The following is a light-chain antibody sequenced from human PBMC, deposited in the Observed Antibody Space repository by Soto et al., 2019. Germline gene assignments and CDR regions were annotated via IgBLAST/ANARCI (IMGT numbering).Light chain of an antibody. J-gene: IGKJ1*01. CDR3: HQRYSTLPWT. CDR1: QTISSY. V-gene: IGKV1-39*01. CDR2: AAS. Sequence: IQMTQSASTLSASLGERVTITCRAGQTISSYLNWYQQKPGKAPKLLIYAASSLQSGVPSRFSGSGSGTDFTLTISSLQPEDFATYYCHQRYSTLPWTFGQGTKVDIK.